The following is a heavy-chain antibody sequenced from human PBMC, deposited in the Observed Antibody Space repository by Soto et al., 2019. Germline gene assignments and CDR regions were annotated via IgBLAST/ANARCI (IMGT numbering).Heavy chain of an antibody. Sequence: SGKVYCKAAGGSVSSYAISWVRQAPGQGLEWMGGIIPIFGTANYAQKFQGRVTITADESTSTAYMELSSLRSEDTAVYYCARVTYYYDSSGYYPRPIYYYYYGMDVWGQGTTVTVSS. D-gene: IGHD3-22*01. CDR3: ARVTYYYDSSGYYPRPIYYYYYGMDV. CDR2: IIPIFGTA. J-gene: IGHJ6*02. CDR1: GGSVSSYA. V-gene: IGHV1-69*13.